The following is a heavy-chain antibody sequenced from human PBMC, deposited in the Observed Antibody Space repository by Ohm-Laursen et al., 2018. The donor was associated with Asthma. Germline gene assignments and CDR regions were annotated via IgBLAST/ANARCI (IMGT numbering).Heavy chain of an antibody. D-gene: IGHD1/OR15-1a*01. CDR3: AISLTTPGAFDI. V-gene: IGHV3-53*01. J-gene: IGHJ3*02. CDR1: GFIVSTKF. Sequence: SLRLSCTAPGFIVSTKFMIWVRQAPGKGLDWVSVIFGSTGTNYADSVKGRFTISRDNSKNTIYLQMNSLRAEDTAVYYCAISLTTPGAFDIWGQGTMITVSS. CDR2: IFGSTGT.